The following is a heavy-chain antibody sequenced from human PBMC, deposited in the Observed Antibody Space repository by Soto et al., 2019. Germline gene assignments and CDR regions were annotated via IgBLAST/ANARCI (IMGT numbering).Heavy chain of an antibody. V-gene: IGHV4-34*01. J-gene: IGHJ4*02. Sequence: PSETLSLTCAVYGGSFSGYYWSWIRQPPGKGLEWIGEINHSGSTNYNPSLKSRVTISVDTSKNQFSLKLSSVTAADTAVYYCARGWYSSGWYGGGYWGQGTLVTVSS. CDR3: ARGWYSSGWYGGGY. CDR2: INHSGST. D-gene: IGHD6-19*01. CDR1: GGSFSGYY.